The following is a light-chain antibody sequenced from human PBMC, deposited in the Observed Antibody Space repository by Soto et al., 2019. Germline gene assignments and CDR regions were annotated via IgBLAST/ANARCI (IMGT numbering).Light chain of an antibody. V-gene: IGKV3-20*01. Sequence: EVVLTQSPGTLSLSVGERATLSCRASQSVSISYLAWYQQKPGQAPRLLISGTSRRATGIPDRFSGSGSGTDFTLTISRLEPEDFAVYYCQQYDNTPPWTFGQGTKVEIK. CDR2: GTS. CDR3: QQYDNTPPWT. J-gene: IGKJ1*01. CDR1: QSVSISY.